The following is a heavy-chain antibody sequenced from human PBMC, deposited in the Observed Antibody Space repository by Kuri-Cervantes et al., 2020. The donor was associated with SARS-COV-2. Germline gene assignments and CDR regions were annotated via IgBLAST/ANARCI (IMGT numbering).Heavy chain of an antibody. J-gene: IGHJ4*02. Sequence: SVKVSCKASGGTFSSYAVTWVRQVPGQGLEWMGRIIPPFGTTIYAEKFRGRVTLTADRSINTAYMELGSLRSEDTAVYYCARPYCSITTCYDGTFDSWGQGTLVTVSS. CDR2: IIPPFGTT. CDR1: GGTFSSYA. CDR3: ARPYCSITTCYDGTFDS. V-gene: IGHV1-69*06. D-gene: IGHD2-2*01.